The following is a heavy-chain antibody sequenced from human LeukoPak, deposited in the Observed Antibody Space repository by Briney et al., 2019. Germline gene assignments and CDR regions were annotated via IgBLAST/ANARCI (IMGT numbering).Heavy chain of an antibody. V-gene: IGHV3-11*01. CDR3: ARDALCSSTSCFANSLFDN. Sequence: PGGSLRLSCAASGFIFSDYYMSWIRQAPGKGLEWVSYISSSGSNVLYADSVKGRFTVSRDNAKNSLYLQLNSLRADDTAVYYCARDALCSSTSCFANSLFDNRGQGTLVTVSS. CDR2: ISSSGSNV. D-gene: IGHD2-2*01. CDR1: GFIFSDYY. J-gene: IGHJ4*02.